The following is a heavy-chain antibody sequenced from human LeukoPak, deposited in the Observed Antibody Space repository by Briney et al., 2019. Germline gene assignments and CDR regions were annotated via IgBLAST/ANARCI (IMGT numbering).Heavy chain of an antibody. CDR2: ISTMSNYI. D-gene: IGHD5-12*01. V-gene: IGHV3-11*06. J-gene: IGHJ5*02. Sequence: PGGFPRLSCAASGFTFSDYYMSWIRQAPGKGLEWVSSISTMSNYIFYGDSVKGRFTISRDNAKNSVYLQMNSLRPEDTAVYYCSRDRLGGLDLWGQGTLVTVSS. CDR3: SRDRLGGLDL. CDR1: GFTFSDYY.